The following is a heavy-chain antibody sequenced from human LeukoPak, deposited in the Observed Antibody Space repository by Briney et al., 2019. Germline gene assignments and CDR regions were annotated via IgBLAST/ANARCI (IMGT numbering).Heavy chain of an antibody. CDR1: GYSISSGYY. V-gene: IGHV4-38-2*02. J-gene: IGHJ6*03. Sequence: PSETLSLTCTVSGYSISSGYYWGWIRQPPGKGLEWIGSIYHSGSTYYNPSLKSRVTISVDTSKNQFSLKLSSVTAADTAVYFCARGRVSSSSWYSTYYYYFYMDVWGKGTTVTVSS. CDR3: ARGRVSSSSWYSTYYYYFYMDV. CDR2: IYHSGST. D-gene: IGHD6-13*01.